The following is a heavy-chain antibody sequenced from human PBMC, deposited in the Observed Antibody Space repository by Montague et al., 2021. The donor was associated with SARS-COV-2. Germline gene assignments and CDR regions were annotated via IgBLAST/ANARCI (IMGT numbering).Heavy chain of an antibody. V-gene: IGHV4-39*01. CDR2: VCYSGNY. Sequence: SETLSLTCTVSGGSLSSSSYSWGWLRQPPGKGLEWIGSVCYSGNYNYNPSLKSRVTISLDTSENQISLNMVSVTAADTSVYYCVSPRGAGRHCFDYWGQGTLVTVSS. J-gene: IGHJ4*02. CDR3: VSPRGAGRHCFDY. D-gene: IGHD2-15*01. CDR1: GGSLSSSSYS.